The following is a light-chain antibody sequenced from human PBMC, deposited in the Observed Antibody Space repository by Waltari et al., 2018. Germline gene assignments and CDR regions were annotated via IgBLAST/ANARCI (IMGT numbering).Light chain of an antibody. J-gene: IGLJ2*01. CDR3: SSYTPTSILV. V-gene: IGLV2-14*03. Sequence: QSALTQPASVSGSPGQSPTLPCSGTSSYVGSYHYFSCSQQPPGPPPKPLIYDVTTRPSGVSGRFSGSKSGNTASLTISGLQPEDEADYFCSSYTPTSILVFGGGTKLTV. CDR2: DVT. CDR1: SSYVGSYHY.